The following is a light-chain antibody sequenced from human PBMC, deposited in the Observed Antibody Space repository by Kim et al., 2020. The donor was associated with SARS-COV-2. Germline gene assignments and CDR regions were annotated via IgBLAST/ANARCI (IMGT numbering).Light chain of an antibody. CDR1: SNDVGNLG. CDR3: SAWDFSLSAVV. CDR2: RNH. V-gene: IGLV10-54*04. Sequence: QTARLTCTGNSNDVGNLGATWLQQHQGHPPKLLSYRNHARPSGISERFSASRSGNTASLTITGLQPEDEADYYCSAWDFSLSAVVFGGGTQLTVL. J-gene: IGLJ2*01.